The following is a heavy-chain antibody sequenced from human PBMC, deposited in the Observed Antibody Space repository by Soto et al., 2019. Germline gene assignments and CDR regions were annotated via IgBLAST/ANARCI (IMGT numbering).Heavy chain of an antibody. Sequence: QVQLVQSGAEVKKPGASVKVSCKASGYTFTDYYMHWVRQAPGQGLEWMGLINPSGGSTTYLQKFQGRVTMTSDTSTSTVYMDLSSLRSEDTAVYYCARGYSQAFEYWGQGTPVTVSS. CDR3: ARGYSQAFEY. V-gene: IGHV1-46*01. CDR2: INPSGGST. D-gene: IGHD1-1*01. CDR1: GYTFTDYY. J-gene: IGHJ4*02.